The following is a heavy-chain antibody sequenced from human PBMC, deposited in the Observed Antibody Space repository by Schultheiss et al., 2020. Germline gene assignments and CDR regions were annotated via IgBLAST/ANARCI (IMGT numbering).Heavy chain of an antibody. CDR3: AHSPTYYYGSGSDNFDY. V-gene: IGHV3-53*05. CDR2: IYSGGST. Sequence: GGSLRLSCAASGFTVSSNYMSWVRQAPGKGLEWVSVIYSGGSTYYADSVKGRFTISRDNSKNTLYLQMNSLRLEDTAVYYCAHSPTYYYGSGSDNFDYWGQGTLVTVSS. D-gene: IGHD3-10*01. J-gene: IGHJ4*02. CDR1: GFTVSSNY.